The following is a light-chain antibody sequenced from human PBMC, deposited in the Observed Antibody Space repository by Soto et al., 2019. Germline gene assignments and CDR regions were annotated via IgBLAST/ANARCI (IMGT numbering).Light chain of an antibody. CDR2: DVS. V-gene: IGLV2-14*01. CDR1: SSDVGGYTY. Sequence: QSALTQPASVSGSPGQSITISCTGTSSDVGGYTYVSWYQQHPGKAPKLMIYDVSKRPSGVSNRFSGSKSGNTASLTISGLQAEDEADYCCSSYTSSSTLLFGPGTKVTVL. J-gene: IGLJ1*01. CDR3: SSYTSSSTLL.